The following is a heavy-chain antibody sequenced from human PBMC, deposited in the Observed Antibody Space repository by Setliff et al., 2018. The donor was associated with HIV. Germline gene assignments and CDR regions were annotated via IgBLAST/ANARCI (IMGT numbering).Heavy chain of an antibody. CDR1: GFTFSNAW. J-gene: IGHJ3*02. V-gene: IGHV3-23*01. Sequence: PGGSLRLSCAASGFTFSNAWMRWVRQAPGKGLEWVSSVDTSGGDTYFADSVRGRFTISRDNAKNTLYLQMNSLRSEDTAVYYCAKDLEYCSGPMCYSYDALDMWGQGTMVTVSS. CDR2: VDTSGGDT. D-gene: IGHD2-15*01. CDR3: AKDLEYCSGPMCYSYDALDM.